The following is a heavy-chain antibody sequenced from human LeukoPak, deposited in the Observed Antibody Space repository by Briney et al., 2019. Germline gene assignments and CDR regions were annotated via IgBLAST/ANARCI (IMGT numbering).Heavy chain of an antibody. J-gene: IGHJ5*02. CDR1: GYTFTSYY. CDR3: AKDSSSWHNWFDP. Sequence: GASVKVSCKASGYTFTSYYMHWVRQAPGQGLEWMGIINPSGGSTSYAQKFQGRVTITADESTSTAYMELSSLRSEDTAVYYCAKDSSSWHNWFDPWGQGTLVTVSS. CDR2: INPSGGST. D-gene: IGHD6-13*01. V-gene: IGHV1-46*01.